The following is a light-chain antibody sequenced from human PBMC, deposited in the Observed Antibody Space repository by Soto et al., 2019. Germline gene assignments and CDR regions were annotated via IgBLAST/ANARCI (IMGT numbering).Light chain of an antibody. CDR2: DAS. V-gene: IGKV1-5*01. J-gene: IGKJ2*01. CDR1: QSVNRW. Sequence: DIQMTQFPSTLSVSVGDRVTITCRASQSVNRWLAWYQQKPGKAPKLLIFDASTLENGVSSRFSGSGSGTEFTLTISSLQPDDFATYYCQHYTGDRYTFGQGTKLEIK. CDR3: QHYTGDRYT.